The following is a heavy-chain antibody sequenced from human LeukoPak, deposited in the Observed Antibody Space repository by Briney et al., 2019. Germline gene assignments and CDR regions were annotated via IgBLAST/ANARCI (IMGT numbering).Heavy chain of an antibody. D-gene: IGHD2-15*01. CDR3: AKGFRTARYCSGGSCLDY. Sequence: PEGSLRLSCAASGFTFSSYGMHWVRQAPGKGLEWVAFIRYDGSNKYYADSVRGRFTISRDNSKNTLYLQMNSLRAEDTAVYYCAKGFRTARYCSGGSCLDYWGQGTLVTVSS. CDR1: GFTFSSYG. J-gene: IGHJ4*02. V-gene: IGHV3-30*02. CDR2: IRYDGSNK.